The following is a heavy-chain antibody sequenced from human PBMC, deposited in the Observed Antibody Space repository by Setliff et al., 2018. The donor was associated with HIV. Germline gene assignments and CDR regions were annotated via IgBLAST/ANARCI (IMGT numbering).Heavy chain of an antibody. D-gene: IGHD5-12*01. CDR2: ISNYGSP. V-gene: IGHV4-59*11. CDR3: ARQGDGYNLYHVYYFDY. J-gene: IGHJ4*02. CDR1: GDSMIPHY. Sequence: SETLSLTCLVSGDSMIPHYWSWIRQPPGRGLEWIGYISNYGSPSYSPSLESRVTILLDTSKNQFSLRLSSVTAADTAVYYCARQGDGYNLYHVYYFDYWGQGTLVTVSS.